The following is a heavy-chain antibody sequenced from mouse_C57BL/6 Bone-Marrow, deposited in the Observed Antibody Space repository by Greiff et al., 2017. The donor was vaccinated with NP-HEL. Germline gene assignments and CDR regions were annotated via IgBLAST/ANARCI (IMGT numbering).Heavy chain of an antibody. D-gene: IGHD2-4*01. CDR1: GYSFTGYY. V-gene: IGHV1-42*01. CDR3: ARGGYDYDGFAY. Sequence: VQLQQSGPELVKPGASVKISCKASGYSFTGYYMNWVKQSPEKSLEWIGEINPSTGGTTYNQKFKAKATLTVDKSSSTAYMQLKSLTSEDSAVYDGARGGYDYDGFAYWGQGTLVTVSA. CDR2: INPSTGGT. J-gene: IGHJ3*01.